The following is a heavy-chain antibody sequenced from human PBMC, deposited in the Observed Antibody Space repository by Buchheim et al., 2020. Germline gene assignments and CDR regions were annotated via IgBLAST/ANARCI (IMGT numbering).Heavy chain of an antibody. V-gene: IGHV4-34*01. CDR1: GGSFSGYY. D-gene: IGHD3-3*01. CDR3: ARGRHYYDFWGGPGYFDY. CDR2: INHSGST. Sequence: QVQLQQWGAGLLKPSETLSLTCAVYGGSFSGYYWSWIRQPPGKGLEWIGEINHSGSTNYNPSLKSRVTISVDTSKNQFSLKLSSVTAADTAVYYCARGRHYYDFWGGPGYFDYWGQGTL. J-gene: IGHJ4*02.